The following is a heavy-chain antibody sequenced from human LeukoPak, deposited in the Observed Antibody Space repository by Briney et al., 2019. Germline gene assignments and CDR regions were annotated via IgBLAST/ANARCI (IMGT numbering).Heavy chain of an antibody. J-gene: IGHJ4*02. Sequence: PGGSRRLPCAASGFTFSDNYLSWIRQAPGKGLEWISYISPSGSTIYYADSVKGRFTISRDNAKNSLYLQMNSLRAEDTALYHCVTYAYWGQGTLVTVSS. V-gene: IGHV3-11*04. CDR1: GFTFSDNY. CDR2: ISPSGSTI. D-gene: IGHD1-20*01. CDR3: VTYAY.